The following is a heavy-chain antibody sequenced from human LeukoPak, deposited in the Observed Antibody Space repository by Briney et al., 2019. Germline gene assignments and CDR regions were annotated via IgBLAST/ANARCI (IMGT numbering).Heavy chain of an antibody. V-gene: IGHV3-23*01. D-gene: IGHD3-16*02. J-gene: IGHJ6*02. CDR2: ISGSGRST. CDR3: AKALDGYNGMDV. Sequence: GGSLRLSCAASGFTFSSYAMSWVRQAPGKGLAWGSGISGSGRSTHSADSVKGRFTISRDNSKNVLYLQMNSLRAEDTALYYCAKALDGYNGMDVWGQGTTVIVSS. CDR1: GFTFSSYA.